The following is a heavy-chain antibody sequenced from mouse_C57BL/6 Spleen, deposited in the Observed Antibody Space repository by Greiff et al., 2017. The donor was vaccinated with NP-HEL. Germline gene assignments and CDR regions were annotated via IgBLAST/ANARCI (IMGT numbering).Heavy chain of an antibody. D-gene: IGHD1-1*01. CDR3: ARGGSSYGNAMDY. V-gene: IGHV5-6*01. Sequence: EVKLQESGGDLVKPGGSLKLSCAASGFTFSSYGMSWVRQTPGKRLEWVATISSGGSYTYYPDSVKGRFTISSDNAKNTLYLQMSSLKSEDTAMYYCARGGSSYGNAMDYWGQGTSVTVSS. CDR1: GFTFSSYG. J-gene: IGHJ4*01. CDR2: ISSGGSYT.